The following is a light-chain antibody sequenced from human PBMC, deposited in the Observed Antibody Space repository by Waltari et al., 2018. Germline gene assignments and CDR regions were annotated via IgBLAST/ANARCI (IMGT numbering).Light chain of an antibody. CDR2: GHD. Sequence: QSVLTQPPSASWTPGQRVTISCSGGSSNIGTYGVNWYQQLPGTAPKLLISGHDQRPEAVPDRFSASKSGTSASLAISGLQFEDEAEYYCATWDNSLDAVVFGGGTKLTVL. J-gene: IGLJ2*01. V-gene: IGLV1-44*01. CDR3: ATWDNSLDAVV. CDR1: SSNIGTYG.